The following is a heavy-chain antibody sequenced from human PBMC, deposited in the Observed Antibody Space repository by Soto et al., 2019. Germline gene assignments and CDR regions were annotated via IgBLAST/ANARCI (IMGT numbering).Heavy chain of an antibody. D-gene: IGHD3-3*01. CDR1: GYTFTSYD. CDR3: ARADHLLECLQRPNWFDP. CDR2: MNPNSGNT. J-gene: IGHJ5*02. V-gene: IGHV1-8*01. Sequence: QVPLVQSGAEVKKPGASVKVSCKASGYTFTSYDINWVRQATGQGLEWMGWMNPNSGNTGYAQKFQGRVTMTRNTSLSTAYMELSSLRSEDTAVYYCARADHLLECLQRPNWFDPWGQGTLVTVSS.